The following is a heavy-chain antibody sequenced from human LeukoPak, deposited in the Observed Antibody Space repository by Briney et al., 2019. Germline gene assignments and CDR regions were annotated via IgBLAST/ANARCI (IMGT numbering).Heavy chain of an antibody. CDR3: ARDRDIVATWYFDY. CDR1: GFSCSSYA. J-gene: IGHJ4*02. Sequence: GGSLRLSCAASGFSCSSYAMHWVRQAPGKGLGWVAVKSYDGNNKYYAASMQARFTISRDNSKSTLYLQMNSLRAQDTAVYYCARDRDIVATWYFDYWGQGTLVTVSS. CDR2: KSYDGNNK. V-gene: IGHV3-30-3*01. D-gene: IGHD5-12*01.